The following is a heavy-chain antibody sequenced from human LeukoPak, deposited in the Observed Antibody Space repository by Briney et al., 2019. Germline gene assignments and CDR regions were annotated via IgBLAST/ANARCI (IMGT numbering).Heavy chain of an antibody. J-gene: IGHJ5*02. CDR3: AREDRLSSPGSSSGHWFDP. CDR2: TYYRSKWYN. Sequence: SQTLSLTCAISGDSVSSNSAAWNWIRQSPSRGLEWLGRTYYRSKWYNDYAVSAKSRITINPDTSKNQFSLQLNSVTPEDTAVYYCAREDRLSSPGSSSGHWFDPWGQGTLVTVSS. CDR1: GDSVSSNSAA. V-gene: IGHV6-1*01. D-gene: IGHD6-6*01.